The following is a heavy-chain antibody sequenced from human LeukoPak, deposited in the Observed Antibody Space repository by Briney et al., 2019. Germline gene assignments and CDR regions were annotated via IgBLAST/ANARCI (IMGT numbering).Heavy chain of an antibody. CDR2: IYASGGT. D-gene: IGHD3-22*01. CDR3: ARAVSDTSGYYIDY. J-gene: IGHJ4*02. V-gene: IGHV4-4*07. CDR1: GGSLSTYF. Sequence: PSETLSLTCTVSGGSLSTYFWTWIRQPAGKGLEWIGRIYASGGTTHTPSLKSRVTMSVDTSKSQFSLKLSSVTAADTAVYYCARAVSDTSGYYIDYWGQRTLVTVSS.